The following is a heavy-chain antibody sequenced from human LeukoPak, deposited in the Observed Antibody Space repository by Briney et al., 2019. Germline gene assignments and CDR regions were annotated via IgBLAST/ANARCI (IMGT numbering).Heavy chain of an antibody. V-gene: IGHV3-7*01. D-gene: IGHD5-18*01. J-gene: IGHJ4*02. Sequence: GGSLRRSCAASGFTFRAYWMSWVRQAPGKGLEWVANINQDGSEKDYVDSVKGRFTISRDNARNSLYLQMNTLRAEDTAVYFCARLRYTYGKNFDSWAQGALVTVSS. CDR2: INQDGSEK. CDR1: GFTFRAYW. CDR3: ARLRYTYGKNFDS.